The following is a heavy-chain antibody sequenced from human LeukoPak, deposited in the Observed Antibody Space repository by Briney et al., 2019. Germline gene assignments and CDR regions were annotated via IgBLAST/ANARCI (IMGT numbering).Heavy chain of an antibody. CDR1: GFTFSDSA. CDR2: ISSSSSYI. D-gene: IGHD3-9*01. Sequence: GGSLRLSCAASGFTFSDSAMHWVRQAPGKGLEWVSSISSSSSYIYYADSLKGRFTISRDNAKNSLYLQMNSLRAEDTAVYYCARDWYDNSDAFDIWGQGTMVTVSS. J-gene: IGHJ3*02. CDR3: ARDWYDNSDAFDI. V-gene: IGHV3-21*01.